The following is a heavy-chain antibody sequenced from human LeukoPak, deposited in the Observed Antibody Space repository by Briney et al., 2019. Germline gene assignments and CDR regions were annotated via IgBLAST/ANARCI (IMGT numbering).Heavy chain of an antibody. Sequence: GGSLRLSCAASGFTFRKYEMNWVRQAPGKGLEWVSYIRSSGSTIYYSDSVKGRFTISRDNAKNSLYLQMNSLRAEDTAVYYCAREGVTAPGDYWGQGTLVTVSS. CDR1: GFTFRKYE. CDR2: IRSSGSTI. CDR3: AREGVTAPGDY. D-gene: IGHD2-21*02. V-gene: IGHV3-48*03. J-gene: IGHJ4*02.